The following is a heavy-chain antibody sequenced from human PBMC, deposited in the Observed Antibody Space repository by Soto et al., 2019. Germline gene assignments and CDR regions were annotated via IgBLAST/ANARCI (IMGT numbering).Heavy chain of an antibody. D-gene: IGHD6-19*01. CDR1: GGSISSSSYY. V-gene: IGHV4-39*01. CDR3: AGNLYSSGWGVSNYYYGMDV. Sequence: QLQLQESGPGLVKPSETLSLTCTVSGGSISSSSYYWGWIRQPPGKGLEWIGSIYYSGSTYYNPSLKSRVTISVDTSKNQFSLKLSSVTAADTVVYYCAGNLYSSGWGVSNYYYGMDVWGQGTTVTVSS. CDR2: IYYSGST. J-gene: IGHJ6*02.